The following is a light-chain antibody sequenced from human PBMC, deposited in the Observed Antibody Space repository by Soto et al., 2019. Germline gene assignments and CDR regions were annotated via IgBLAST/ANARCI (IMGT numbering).Light chain of an antibody. CDR2: TNN. Sequence: QSVLTQPPSASGTPEQRITISCSGSSSNIGSNYVYWYQQLPGTAPKLLIYTNNQRPSGVPDRFSGSKSGTSVSLAISGLRSEDEADYYCAAWDDSLSSWVFGGGTKVTVL. J-gene: IGLJ3*02. CDR3: AAWDDSLSSWV. CDR1: SSNIGSNY. V-gene: IGLV1-47*01.